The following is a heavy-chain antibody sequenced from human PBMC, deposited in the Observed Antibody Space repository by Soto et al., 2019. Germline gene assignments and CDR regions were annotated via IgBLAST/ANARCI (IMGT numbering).Heavy chain of an antibody. V-gene: IGHV4-39*01. J-gene: IGHJ3*02. CDR1: GGSISSSSYY. CDR2: IYYSGST. D-gene: IGHD3-3*01. CDR3: ARHRITIFGVVTDAFDI. Sequence: SETLSLTCTVSGGSISSSSYYWGWIRQPPGKGLEWIGSIYYSGSTYYNPSLKSRATISVDTSKNQFSLKLSSVTAADTAVYYCARHRITIFGVVTDAFDIWGQGTIVTVSS.